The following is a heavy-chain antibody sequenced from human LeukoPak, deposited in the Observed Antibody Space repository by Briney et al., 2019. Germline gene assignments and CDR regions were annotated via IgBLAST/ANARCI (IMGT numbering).Heavy chain of an antibody. CDR3: ARRYCSSTSCYSRHPFDY. V-gene: IGHV4-34*01. CDR1: GGSFSGYY. J-gene: IGHJ4*02. D-gene: IGHD2-2*02. CDR2: INHSGST. Sequence: SETLSLTCAVYGGSFSGYYWSWIRQPPGNGLEWIGEINHSGSTNYNPSLKNRVTISVDTSKNQFSLKLSSVTAADTAVYYCARRYCSSTSCYSRHPFDYWGQGTLVTVSS.